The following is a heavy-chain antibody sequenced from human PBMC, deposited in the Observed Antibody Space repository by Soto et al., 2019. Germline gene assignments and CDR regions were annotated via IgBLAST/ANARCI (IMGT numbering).Heavy chain of an antibody. D-gene: IGHD2-15*01. CDR2: IRGNGAGI. CDR1: GFTFRIYA. CDR3: AKRGDIPYVSSSFVGYVIDV. V-gene: IGHV3-23*01. J-gene: IGHJ6*02. Sequence: GGSLSLSCVASGFTFRIYAMTWVRQAQGKGLEWVARIRGNGAGISYADSVKGRFTISRDNSKNTVYLQMNSLRADDTAVYFCAKRGDIPYVSSSFVGYVIDVWGQGTTVTVSS.